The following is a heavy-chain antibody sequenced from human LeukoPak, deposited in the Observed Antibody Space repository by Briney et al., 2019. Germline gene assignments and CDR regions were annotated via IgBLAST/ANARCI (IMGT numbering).Heavy chain of an antibody. V-gene: IGHV1-8*03. CDR2: MNPNSGNT. J-gene: IGHJ6*03. CDR1: GYTFASYD. CDR3: ARAQLPGYSSSWYWYYYYYYMDV. Sequence: GASVKVSCKASGYTFASYDINWVRQATGQGLEWMGWMNPNSGNTGYAQKFQGRVTITRNTSISTAYMELSSLRSEDTAVYYCARAQLPGYSSSWYWYYYYYYMDVWGKGTTVTVSS. D-gene: IGHD6-13*01.